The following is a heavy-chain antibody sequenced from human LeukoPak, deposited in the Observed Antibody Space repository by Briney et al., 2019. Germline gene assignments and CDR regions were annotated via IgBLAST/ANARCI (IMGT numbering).Heavy chain of an antibody. CDR3: ARADYDILTGYYNYGMDV. J-gene: IGHJ6*02. CDR2: ISSSGSTI. CDR1: GFTFSDYH. V-gene: IGHV3-11*01. Sequence: GGSLRLSCAASGFTFSDYHMSWIRQAPGKGLEWVSYISSSGSTIYYADSVKGRFTISRDNAKNSLYLQMNSLRAEDTAVYYCARADYDILTGYYNYGMDVWGQGTTVTVSS. D-gene: IGHD3-9*01.